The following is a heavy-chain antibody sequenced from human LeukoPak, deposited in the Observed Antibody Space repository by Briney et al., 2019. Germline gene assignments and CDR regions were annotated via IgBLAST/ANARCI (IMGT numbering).Heavy chain of an antibody. CDR3: AKSRSGVSSCYNY. J-gene: IGHJ4*02. CDR1: GFIFSNYA. D-gene: IGHD2-15*01. Sequence: GGSLRLSCAASGFIFSNYAMSWVRQAPGKGLEWVSAISGSDDNTYYADSVRGRFTISRDNSKNTLYLQMNSLRTEDTAIYFCAKSRSGVSSCYNYWGQGTLVTVSS. V-gene: IGHV3-23*01. CDR2: ISGSDDNT.